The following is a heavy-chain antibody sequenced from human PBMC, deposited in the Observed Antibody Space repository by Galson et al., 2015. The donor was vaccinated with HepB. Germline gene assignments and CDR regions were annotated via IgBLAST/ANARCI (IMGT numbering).Heavy chain of an antibody. CDR3: ARGRRISGTYWGAFDI. CDR1: GFTFSNYA. V-gene: IGHV3-64*01. D-gene: IGHD1-26*01. J-gene: IGHJ3*02. Sequence: SLRLSCAASGFTFSNYAIHWVRQAPGKGLEYVSTINSHGSSTYYASSVKGRFTISRDNSKNTLYLQLGSLRPEDMAVYYCARGRRISGTYWGAFDIWGQGTMVTVSS. CDR2: INSHGSST.